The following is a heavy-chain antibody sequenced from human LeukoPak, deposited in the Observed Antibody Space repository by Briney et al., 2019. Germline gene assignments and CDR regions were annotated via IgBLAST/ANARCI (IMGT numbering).Heavy chain of an antibody. CDR3: ARGGVNTMIVVVITKPIDY. Sequence: GGSLRLSCAASGLTFSSHAMSWVRQAPGKGLEWVSASSGSGGSTYYADSVKGRFTISRDNSKNTLYLQMNSLRAEDTAVYYCARGGVNTMIVVVITKPIDYWGQGTLVTVSS. J-gene: IGHJ4*02. CDR1: GLTFSSHA. V-gene: IGHV3-23*01. D-gene: IGHD3-22*01. CDR2: SSGSGGST.